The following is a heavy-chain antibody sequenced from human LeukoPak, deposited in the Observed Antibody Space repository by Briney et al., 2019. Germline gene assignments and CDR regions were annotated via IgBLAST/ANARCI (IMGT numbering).Heavy chain of an antibody. D-gene: IGHD5-18*01. CDR1: GFTFSDYN. CDR2: ISSGSGTI. J-gene: IGHJ4*02. CDR3: ARAYSGYTYGYHY. V-gene: IGHV3-48*01. Sequence: PGGSLRLSCAASGFTFSDYNMNWVRQPPGKGLEWVSYISSGSGTIYYADSVKGRFTISRDNAKNSLYLQMNSLTAEDTAVYYCARAYSGYTYGYHYWGQGTLVTVSS.